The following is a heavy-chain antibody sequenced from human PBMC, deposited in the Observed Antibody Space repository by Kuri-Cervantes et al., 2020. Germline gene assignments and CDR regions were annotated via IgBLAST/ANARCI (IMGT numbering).Heavy chain of an antibody. Sequence: ASVKVSCKASGYTFTSYDINWVRQAPGQGLEWMGWINPNSGGTNYAQKFQGRVTMTRDTSISTAYMELSRLRSDDTAVYYCAREGVNYDILTGYYMRSNFDYWGQGTLVTVSS. CDR3: AREGVNYDILTGYYMRSNFDY. CDR2: INPNSGGT. CDR1: GYTFTSYD. D-gene: IGHD3-9*01. V-gene: IGHV1-2*02. J-gene: IGHJ4*02.